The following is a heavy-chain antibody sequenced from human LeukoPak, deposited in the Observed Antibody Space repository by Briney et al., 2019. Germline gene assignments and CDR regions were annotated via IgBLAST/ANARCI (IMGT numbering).Heavy chain of an antibody. D-gene: IGHD3-9*01. CDR1: GGSISSSSYY. J-gene: IGHJ4*02. V-gene: IGHV4-39*01. CDR3: ARLWRIRYFDIYFDY. Sequence: SETLSLTCTVSGGSISSSSYYWGWIRQPPGKGLEWIGSIYYSGSTYYSPSPKSRVTISVDTSKNQFSLKLSSVTAADTAVYYCARLWRIRYFDIYFDYWGQGTLVTVSS. CDR2: IYYSGST.